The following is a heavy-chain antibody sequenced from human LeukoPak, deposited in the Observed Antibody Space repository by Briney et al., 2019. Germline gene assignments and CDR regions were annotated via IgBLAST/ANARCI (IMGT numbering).Heavy chain of an antibody. D-gene: IGHD1-26*01. CDR3: ARDWKTVGGHHDY. V-gene: IGHV1-2*02. Sequence: GASVKVSCKASGYTFTGYYLHWVRQAPGQGLEWMGWFNPNSGGTNYAQKFEGRVTMTRDTSISTAYMELSRLTSDDTAVYYCARDWKTVGGHHDYWGQGTLVTVSS. J-gene: IGHJ4*02. CDR1: GYTFTGYY. CDR2: FNPNSGGT.